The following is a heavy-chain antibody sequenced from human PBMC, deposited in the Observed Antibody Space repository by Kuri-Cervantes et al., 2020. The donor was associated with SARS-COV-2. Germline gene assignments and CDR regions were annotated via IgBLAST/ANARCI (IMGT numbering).Heavy chain of an antibody. CDR3: ARASTTMIVVVGAFDI. Sequence: SETLSLTCTVSGGSVSSGSYYWSWIRQPPGKGLEWIGYIYYSGSTYYNPSLKSRVTISVDTSKNQFSLKLSSVTAADTAVYYCARASTTMIVVVGAFDIWGQGTMVTVSS. CDR1: GGSVSSGSYY. CDR2: IYYSGST. D-gene: IGHD3-22*01. V-gene: IGHV4-61*01. J-gene: IGHJ3*02.